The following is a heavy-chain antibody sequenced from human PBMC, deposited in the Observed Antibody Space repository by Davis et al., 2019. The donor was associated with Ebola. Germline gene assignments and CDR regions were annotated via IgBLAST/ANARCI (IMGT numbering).Heavy chain of an antibody. CDR3: ARDQGRYGSVLARYYGMDV. CDR1: GFTVSSNY. J-gene: IGHJ6*02. D-gene: IGHD3-10*01. V-gene: IGHV3-53*05. Sequence: GESLKISCAASGFTVSSNYMSWVRQAPGKGLEWVSVIYSGGSTYYADSVKGRFTISRDNSKNTLYLQMNSLRAEDTAVYYCARDQGRYGSVLARYYGMDVWGQGTTVTVSS. CDR2: IYSGGST.